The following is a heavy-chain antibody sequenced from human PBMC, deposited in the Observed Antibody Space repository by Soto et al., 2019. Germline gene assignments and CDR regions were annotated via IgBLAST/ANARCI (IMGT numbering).Heavy chain of an antibody. CDR3: ARRKWQLVPEVNWFDP. V-gene: IGHV1-69*06. D-gene: IGHD6-6*01. CDR2: IIPIFGTA. CDR1: GGTFSSYA. J-gene: IGHJ5*02. Sequence: QVQLVQSGAEVKKPGSSVKVSCKASGGTFSSYAISWVRQAPGQGLEWMGGIIPIFGTANYAQKFQGRVTITADKSTSTGYMELSSLRSEDTAVYYCARRKWQLVPEVNWFDPWGQGTLVTGSS.